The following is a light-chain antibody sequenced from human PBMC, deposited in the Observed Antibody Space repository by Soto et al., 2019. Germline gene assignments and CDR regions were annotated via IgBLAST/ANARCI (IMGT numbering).Light chain of an antibody. V-gene: IGKV1-5*03. Sequence: EIKMTQSPSTLSGSVGDXVTIPCRASQTISSWLAWYQQKPGKAPKIMIYKASTLKSGVPSRFSGSGSGTEFTLTISSLQPDDVATYYCQQRNSYPITFGQGTRLEI. CDR3: QQRNSYPIT. CDR1: QTISSW. CDR2: KAS. J-gene: IGKJ5*01.